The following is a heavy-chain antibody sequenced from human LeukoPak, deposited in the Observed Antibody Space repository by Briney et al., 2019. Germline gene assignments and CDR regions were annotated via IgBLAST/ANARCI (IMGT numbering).Heavy chain of an antibody. CDR2: IKNGGAT. V-gene: IGHV3-15*01. D-gene: IGHD2-15*01. CDR3: TTVTHFYL. CDR1: GFPFSGAW. Sequence: GGSLRLSCAASGFPFSGAWLNWVRQAPGNGLEWVGRIKNGGATDYAAPVKGRFTISRDDPKATLYLQMNSLETEDTAIHFCTTVTHFYLGGQGILVTVSS. J-gene: IGHJ4*02.